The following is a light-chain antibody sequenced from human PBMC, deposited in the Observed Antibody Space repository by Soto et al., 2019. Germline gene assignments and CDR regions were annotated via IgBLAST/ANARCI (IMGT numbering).Light chain of an antibody. J-gene: IGLJ2*01. CDR1: SSDVGAYNY. Sequence: QSALTQPASVSGSPGQSITISCTGTSSDVGAYNYVSWYQQHPGRAPKLMTYDVSNRPSGVSNRFSGSKSGNTASLTISGLQAEDEADYYCSSYTSSNTLEFGGGTKVTVL. CDR3: SSYTSSNTLE. V-gene: IGLV2-14*01. CDR2: DVS.